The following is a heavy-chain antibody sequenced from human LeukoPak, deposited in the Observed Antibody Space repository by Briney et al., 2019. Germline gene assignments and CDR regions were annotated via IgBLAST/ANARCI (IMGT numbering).Heavy chain of an antibody. CDR3: AANHIVVVPAATWGSDAFDI. V-gene: IGHV1-58*02. CDR1: GGNFRTYP. CDR2: IVVGSGNT. J-gene: IGHJ3*02. D-gene: IGHD2-2*01. Sequence: ASVRVSCKASGGNFRTYPISWVRQARGQRLEWIGWIVVGSGNTNYAQKFQERVTITRDMSTSTAYMELSSLRSEDTAVYYCAANHIVVVPAATWGSDAFDIWGQGTMVTVSS.